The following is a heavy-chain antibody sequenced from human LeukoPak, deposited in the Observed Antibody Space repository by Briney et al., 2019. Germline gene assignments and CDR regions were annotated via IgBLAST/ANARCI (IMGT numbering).Heavy chain of an antibody. V-gene: IGHV4-59*01. Sequence: PSETLSLTCAVSGGSISSYYWSWIRQPPGKGLEWIGYIYYSGSTNCNPSLKSRVTISVDTSKNQFSLKLSSVTAADTAVYYCAREGRVTGKGNWFDPWGQGTLVTVSS. CDR2: IYYSGST. J-gene: IGHJ5*02. CDR3: AREGRVTGKGNWFDP. D-gene: IGHD1-20*01. CDR1: GGSISSYY.